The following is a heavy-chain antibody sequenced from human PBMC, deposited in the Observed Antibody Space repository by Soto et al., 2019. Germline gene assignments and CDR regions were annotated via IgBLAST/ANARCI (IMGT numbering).Heavy chain of an antibody. D-gene: IGHD3-3*01. J-gene: IGHJ5*02. CDR3: ARLGGPNTYYDFWSGYYGFDP. Sequence: KPSETLSLTCTVSGGSISSSSYYWGWIRQPPGKGLEWIGSIYYSGSTYYNPSLKSRVTISVDTSKNQFSLKLSSVTAADTAVYYCARLGGPNTYYDFWSGYYGFDPWGQGTLVTVSS. CDR1: GGSISSSSYY. CDR2: IYYSGST. V-gene: IGHV4-39*01.